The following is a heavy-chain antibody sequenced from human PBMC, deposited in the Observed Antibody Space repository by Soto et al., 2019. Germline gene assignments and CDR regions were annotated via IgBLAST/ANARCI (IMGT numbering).Heavy chain of an antibody. CDR3: TTDIVVVVAATPEIGYGMDV. Sequence: GGSLRLSCAASGFTFSNAWMNWVRQAPGKGLEWVGRIKSKTDGGTTDYAAPGKGRFTIAREDSKNTLYLQMNSLKTEDTVVYYCTTDIVVVVAATPEIGYGMDVWGQGTTVTVSS. D-gene: IGHD2-15*01. CDR1: GFTFSNAW. CDR2: IKSKTDGGTT. V-gene: IGHV3-15*07. J-gene: IGHJ6*02.